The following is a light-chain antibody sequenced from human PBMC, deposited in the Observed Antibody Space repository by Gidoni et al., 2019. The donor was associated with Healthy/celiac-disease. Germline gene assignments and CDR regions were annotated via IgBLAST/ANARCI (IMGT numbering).Light chain of an antibody. Sequence: DIQMTQSPSSLSASVGDRVTITCRASQSISSYLNWYQQKPGKAPKLLIYAASSLQSGVPSRFSGCGSGTDFTLTISSLQPEDFATYYCQQSYSTPWTCGQGTQVEIK. CDR2: AAS. V-gene: IGKV1-39*01. CDR1: QSISSY. CDR3: QQSYSTPWT. J-gene: IGKJ1*01.